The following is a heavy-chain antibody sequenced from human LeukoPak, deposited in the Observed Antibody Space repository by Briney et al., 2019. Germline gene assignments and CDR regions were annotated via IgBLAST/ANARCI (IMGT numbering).Heavy chain of an antibody. CDR2: TNGDNGNT. D-gene: IGHD3-10*01. J-gene: IGHJ4*02. CDR3: ARSSSGTYHY. Sequence: ASVKVSCKTSGYTFASYTMHWLRQVPGQSLEWMGWTNGDNGNTKYSEKFQGRVTITRDTSASSAYMELSSLRSEDTAVYYCARSSSGTYHYWGQGTLVTVSS. CDR1: GYTFASYT. V-gene: IGHV1-3*01.